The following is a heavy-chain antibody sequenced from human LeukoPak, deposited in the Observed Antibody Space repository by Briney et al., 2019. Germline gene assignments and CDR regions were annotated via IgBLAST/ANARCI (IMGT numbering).Heavy chain of an antibody. D-gene: IGHD1-26*01. CDR3: ARDQVVGATAGTLDV. CDR2: ISAYNGNT. Sequence: ASVKVSCKASGYTFTSFGISWVRQAPGQGLEWMGWISAYNGNTNYAQKLQGRVTMTTGTSTSTAYMELESLRSDDTAVYYCARDQVVGATAGTLDVWGQGTLVTVSS. V-gene: IGHV1-18*01. J-gene: IGHJ4*02. CDR1: GYTFTSFG.